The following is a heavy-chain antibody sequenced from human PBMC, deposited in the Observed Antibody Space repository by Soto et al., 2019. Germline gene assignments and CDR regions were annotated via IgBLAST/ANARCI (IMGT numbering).Heavy chain of an antibody. CDR1: GDSISSSSYY. CDR3: ARRTAPRLGLEWFRRNGWFDP. D-gene: IGHD3-3*01. Sequence: SETLSLTCTVSGDSISSSSYYWGWIRQPPGKGLEWIGSIYYSGSTYYNPSLKSRVTISVDTSKNQFSLKLSSVTAADTAVYYCARRTAPRLGLEWFRRNGWFDPWGQGTLVTVSS. J-gene: IGHJ5*02. V-gene: IGHV4-39*01. CDR2: IYYSGST.